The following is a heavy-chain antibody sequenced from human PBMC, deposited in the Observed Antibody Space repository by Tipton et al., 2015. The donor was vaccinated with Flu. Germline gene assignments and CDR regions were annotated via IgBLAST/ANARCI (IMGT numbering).Heavy chain of an antibody. CDR2: IWYDGRNK. D-gene: IGHD6-19*01. CDR3: ARDWSSGWWDYYYYYGMDV. Sequence: SLRLSCAASGFTFSSYGMHWVRRAPGKGLGWVAVIWYDGRNKYYEDSLKGRFTIPRDNSKNTLYLQMNSLRAEDTAVYYCARDWSSGWWDYYYYYGMDVWGQGTTVTVSS. J-gene: IGHJ6*02. CDR1: GFTFSSYG. V-gene: IGHV3-33*01.